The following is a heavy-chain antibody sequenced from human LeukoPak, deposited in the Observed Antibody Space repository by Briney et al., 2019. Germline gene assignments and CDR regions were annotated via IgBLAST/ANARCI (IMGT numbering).Heavy chain of an antibody. J-gene: IGHJ6*03. D-gene: IGHD3-10*01. Sequence: SETLSLTCTVSGGSISSSSYFWGWIRQPPGKGLEWLASIYYTGSTYYNPSLKSRVTISVDTSKNQFSLKLNSVTAADTAVYYCARLRRYYGSGSYYKGRIYYYYMDVWGKGTTVTISS. CDR1: GGSISSSSYF. CDR2: IYYTGST. V-gene: IGHV4-39*01. CDR3: ARLRRYYGSGSYYKGRIYYYYMDV.